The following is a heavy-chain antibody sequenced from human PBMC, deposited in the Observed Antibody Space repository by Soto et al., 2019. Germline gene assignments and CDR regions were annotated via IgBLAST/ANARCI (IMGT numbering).Heavy chain of an antibody. J-gene: IGHJ4*03. D-gene: IGHD4-4*01. CDR2: INSDGSRT. V-gene: IGHV3-74*01. CDR1: GYTFNDYW. Sequence: GGSLRLSCAASGYTFNDYWTHWVRQAPGKGLVWVSRINSDGSRTSYADSVTGRFTISRDNAKNTLYLQMNSLRVEDTALYYCAREPYRACYLDYWGQAPLVTVFS. CDR3: AREPYRACYLDY.